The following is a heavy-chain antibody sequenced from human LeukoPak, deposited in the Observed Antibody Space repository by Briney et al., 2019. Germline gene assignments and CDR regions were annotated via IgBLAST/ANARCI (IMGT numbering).Heavy chain of an antibody. J-gene: IGHJ3*02. Sequence: GGSLILSCAASGFTFSSYWMSWVRQAPGKGLEWVANIKEDGSEKYYVDSVKGRFTISRDNAKNSLYLQMNSLRAEDTAAYYCARAKIQEVTIFGVVIPAYDAFDIWGQGTMVTVSS. D-gene: IGHD3-3*01. CDR2: IKEDGSEK. V-gene: IGHV3-7*01. CDR1: GFTFSSYW. CDR3: ARAKIQEVTIFGVVIPAYDAFDI.